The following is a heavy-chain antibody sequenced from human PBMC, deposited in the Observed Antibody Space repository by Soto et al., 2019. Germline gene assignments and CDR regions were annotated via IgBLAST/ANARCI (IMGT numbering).Heavy chain of an antibody. Sequence: SETLSLTCSVSGGSMNNFYWTWIRQPPGKGLEWIGSIYYSGSTYYNPSLKSRVTMSVDTSKNQFSLKLSSVTAADTAVYYCVSDSSGYYYGDFEYWGQGTLVTVSS. CDR1: GGSMNNFY. CDR2: IYYSGST. CDR3: VSDSSGYYYGDFEY. D-gene: IGHD3-22*01. V-gene: IGHV4-59*04. J-gene: IGHJ4*02.